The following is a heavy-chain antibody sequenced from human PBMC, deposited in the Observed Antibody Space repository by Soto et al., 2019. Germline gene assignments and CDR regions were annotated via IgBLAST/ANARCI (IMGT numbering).Heavy chain of an antibody. CDR1: SGSISSSNG. D-gene: IGHD6-6*01. Sequence: PSETLSLTCAVSSGSISSSNGWSWVRQPPGKGLEWIGEIYHSGSTNYNPSLKSRVTISVDKSKNQFSLKLSSVTAADTAVYYCARVRGSSSSNWFDPWGQGTLVTVSS. V-gene: IGHV4-4*02. CDR3: ARVRGSSSSNWFDP. J-gene: IGHJ5*02. CDR2: IYHSGST.